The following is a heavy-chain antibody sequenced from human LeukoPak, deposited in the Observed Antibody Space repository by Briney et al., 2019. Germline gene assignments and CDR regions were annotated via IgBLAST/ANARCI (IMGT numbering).Heavy chain of an antibody. CDR2: ISGSGTNT. V-gene: IGHV3-23*01. CDR1: GFTFSTYA. Sequence: GGSLRLSCAASGFTFSTYAMIWVRQAAGKGLEWVSAISGSGTNTYYADSVKGRFTISRDNSKNTLYLQMNSLRAEDTAVYYCAKLIEQQLPYFDYWGQGTLVTVSS. J-gene: IGHJ4*02. CDR3: AKLIEQQLPYFDY. D-gene: IGHD6-13*01.